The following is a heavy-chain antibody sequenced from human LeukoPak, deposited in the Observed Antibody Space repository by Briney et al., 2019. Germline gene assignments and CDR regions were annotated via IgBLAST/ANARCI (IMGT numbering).Heavy chain of an antibody. J-gene: IGHJ4*02. CDR3: ARGRRGLGVVVPAAIGADLDY. Sequence: PSETLSLTCAVYGGSFSGYYWSWIRQPPGKGLEWIGEINHSGSTNYNPSLKSRVTISVDTSKNQFSLKLSSVTAADTAVYYCARGRRGLGVVVPAAIGADLDYWGQGTLVTVSS. V-gene: IGHV4-34*01. D-gene: IGHD2-2*02. CDR1: GGSFSGYY. CDR2: INHSGST.